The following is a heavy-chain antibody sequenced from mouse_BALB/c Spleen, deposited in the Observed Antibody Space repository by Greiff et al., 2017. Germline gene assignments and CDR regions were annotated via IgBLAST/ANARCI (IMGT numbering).Heavy chain of an antibody. CDR1: GFNIKDYY. J-gene: IGHJ1*01. Sequence: VTLKVSGAELVRPGALVKLSCKASGFNIKDYYMHWVKQRPEQGLEWIGWIDPENGNTIYDPKFQGKASITADTSSNTAYLQLSSLTSEDTAVYYCARTHYYGSSYEDWYFDVWGAGTTVTVSS. V-gene: IGHV14-1*02. D-gene: IGHD1-1*01. CDR2: IDPENGNT. CDR3: ARTHYYGSSYEDWYFDV.